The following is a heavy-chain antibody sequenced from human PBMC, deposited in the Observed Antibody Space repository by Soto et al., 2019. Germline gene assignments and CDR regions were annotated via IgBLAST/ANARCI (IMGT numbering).Heavy chain of an antibody. V-gene: IGHV4-30-2*01. CDR1: GGTISNGGYS. CDR2: IYHSGST. CDR3: ARVYCCGESGANEIDS. J-gene: IGHJ5*01. Sequence: TLSITCAVAGGTISNGGYSWIWIRQPPGKGLEWIGYIYHSGSTSYNPSLKSRVTISVDRSKNQFSLKLSSVTAEDTAVYYCARVYCCGESGANEIDS. D-gene: IGHD2-21*01.